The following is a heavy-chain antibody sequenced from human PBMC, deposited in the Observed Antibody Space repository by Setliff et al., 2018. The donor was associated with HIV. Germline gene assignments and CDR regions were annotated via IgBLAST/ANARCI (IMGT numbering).Heavy chain of an antibody. Sequence: GSLRLSCAASGFTFRHYSMNWVRQAPGKGLEWFSSITNNGDTLYTDSVKGRFIISRDNAKNSLYLQMNSLRVEDTALYYCAKGHLTSTYYGSGRPYYYFDYWGQGTLVTVSS. CDR2: ITNNGDT. CDR3: AKGHLTSTYYGSGRPYYYFDY. D-gene: IGHD3-10*01. J-gene: IGHJ4*02. CDR1: GFTFRHYS. V-gene: IGHV3-21*04.